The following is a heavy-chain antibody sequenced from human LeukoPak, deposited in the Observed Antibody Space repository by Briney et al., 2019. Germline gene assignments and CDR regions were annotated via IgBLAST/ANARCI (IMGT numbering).Heavy chain of an antibody. CDR3: ARGDRDCSGGSCYSVPHNWFDP. V-gene: IGHV3-30*02. CDR1: GFTFSSYG. Sequence: PGGSLRLSCAASGFTFSSYGMHWVRQAPGKGLEWVAFIRSDGSNKFYADSVKGRFTISRDNSKNTLYLQMNSLRAEDTAVYYCARGDRDCSGGSCYSVPHNWFDPWGQGTLVTVSS. CDR2: IRSDGSNK. D-gene: IGHD2-15*01. J-gene: IGHJ5*02.